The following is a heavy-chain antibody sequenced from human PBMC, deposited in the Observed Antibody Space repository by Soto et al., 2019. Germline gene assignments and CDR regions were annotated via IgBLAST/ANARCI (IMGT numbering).Heavy chain of an antibody. CDR2: ISGSGGST. D-gene: IGHD2-15*01. CDR3: AKDIPYCSGGSCYSRLDHYYYYGMDV. Sequence: PGGSLRLSCAASGFTFSSYAMSWVRQAPGKGLEWVSAISGSGGSTYYADSVKGRFTISRDNSKNTLYLQMNSLRAEDTAVYYCAKDIPYCSGGSCYSRLDHYYYYGMDVWGQGTTVTVSS. V-gene: IGHV3-23*01. CDR1: GFTFSSYA. J-gene: IGHJ6*02.